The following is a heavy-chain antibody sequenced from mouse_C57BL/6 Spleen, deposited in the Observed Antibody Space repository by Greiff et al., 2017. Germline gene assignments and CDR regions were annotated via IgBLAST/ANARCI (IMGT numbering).Heavy chain of an antibody. J-gene: IGHJ2*01. V-gene: IGHV1-55*01. D-gene: IGHD2-4*01. CDR1: GYTFTSYW. CDR2: IYPGSGST. CDR3: ARRDDYDNYFDY. Sequence: QVQLQQPGAELVKPGASVKMSCKASGYTFTSYWITWVKQRPGQGLEWIGDIYPGSGSTNYNEKFKSKATLTVDTSSRTAYMQLSSLTSEDSAVYYCARRDDYDNYFDYWGQGTTLTVSS.